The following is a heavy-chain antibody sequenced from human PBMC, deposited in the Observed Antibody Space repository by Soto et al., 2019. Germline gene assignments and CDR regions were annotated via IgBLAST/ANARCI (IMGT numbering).Heavy chain of an antibody. D-gene: IGHD2-15*01. Sequence: QLQLQESGSGLVKPSQTLSLTCAVSGGSISSGGYSWSWIRQPPGKGLEWIGYIYHSGSTYYNPSLKSRVTRSVDRSKNQFTLKRSSVTTVDTAVYYCARRQVVVSQHWGQGTLVTVSS. J-gene: IGHJ4*02. CDR3: ARRQVVVSQH. CDR2: IYHSGST. CDR1: GGSISSGGYS. V-gene: IGHV4-30-2*01.